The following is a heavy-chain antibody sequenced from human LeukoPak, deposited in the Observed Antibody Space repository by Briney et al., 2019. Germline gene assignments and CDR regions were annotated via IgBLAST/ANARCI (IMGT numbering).Heavy chain of an antibody. V-gene: IGHV4-59*08. J-gene: IGHJ4*02. CDR3: ARAVSGRFDY. CDR1: GGSMSPYH. Sequence: SETLSLTCTVSGGSMSPYHWGLIRQPPGKGLGWTGYIYYSGSTNYNPSLKSRVTISVDTSKNQFSLKLSSVTAADTAIYYCARAVSGRFDYWGQGTLVTVSS. CDR2: IYYSGST. D-gene: IGHD6-19*01.